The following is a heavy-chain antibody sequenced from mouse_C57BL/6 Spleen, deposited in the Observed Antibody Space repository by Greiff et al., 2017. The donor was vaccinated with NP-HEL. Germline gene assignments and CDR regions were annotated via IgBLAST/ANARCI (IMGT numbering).Heavy chain of an antibody. D-gene: IGHD3-1*01. CDR2: IYPGSGNT. CDR3: ASQGLLAWFAY. J-gene: IGHJ3*01. V-gene: IGHV1-76*01. Sequence: QVQLQQSGAELVRPGASVKLSCKASGYTFTDYYINWVKQRPGQGLEWIARIYPGSGNTYYNEKFKGKATLTAEKSSSTAYMQLSSLTSEDSAVYFCASQGLLAWFAYWGQGTLVTVSA. CDR1: GYTFTDYY.